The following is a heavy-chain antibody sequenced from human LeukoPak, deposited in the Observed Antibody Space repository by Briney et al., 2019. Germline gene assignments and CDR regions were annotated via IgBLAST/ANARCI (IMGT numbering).Heavy chain of an antibody. CDR1: GFTVSSNY. V-gene: IGHV3-23*01. D-gene: IGHD4-17*01. Sequence: GGSLRLSCAASGFTVSSNYMSWVRQAPGKGLEWVSGISGSGGSTYYADSVKGRFTISRDNSKNTLYLQMNSLRAEDTAVYYCAKGYGPDYWGQGTLVTVSS. CDR3: AKGYGPDY. J-gene: IGHJ4*02. CDR2: ISGSGGST.